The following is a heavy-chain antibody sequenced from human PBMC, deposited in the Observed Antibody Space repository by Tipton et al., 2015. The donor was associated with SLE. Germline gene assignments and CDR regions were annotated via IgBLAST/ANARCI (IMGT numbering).Heavy chain of an antibody. CDR2: IYYSGST. Sequence: TLSLTCTVSGGSISSSSYYWGWIRQPPGKGLEWIGSIYYSGSTYYNPSLKSRVTISVDTSKNQFSLKLSSVTAAGTAVYYCALQIVVVTAKWDYWGQGTLVTVSS. D-gene: IGHD2-21*02. CDR3: ALQIVVVTAKWDY. J-gene: IGHJ4*02. V-gene: IGHV4-39*01. CDR1: GGSISSSSYY.